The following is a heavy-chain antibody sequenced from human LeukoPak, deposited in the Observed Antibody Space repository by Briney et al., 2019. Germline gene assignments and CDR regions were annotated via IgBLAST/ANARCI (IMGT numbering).Heavy chain of an antibody. CDR2: ISYDGSNK. J-gene: IGHJ6*02. D-gene: IGHD4-11*01. Sequence: LPGRSLRLSCAASGFTFSSYGMHWVRQAPGKGLEWVAVISYDGSNKYYADSVKGRFTISRDNSKNTLYLQMNSLRAEDTAVYYCAKDSNYVKYYYYGMDVWGQGTTVTVSS. CDR3: AKDSNYVKYYYYGMDV. V-gene: IGHV3-30*18. CDR1: GFTFSSYG.